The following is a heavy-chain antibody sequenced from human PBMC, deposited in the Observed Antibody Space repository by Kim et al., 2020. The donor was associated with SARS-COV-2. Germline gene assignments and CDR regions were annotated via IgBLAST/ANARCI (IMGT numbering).Heavy chain of an antibody. CDR3: AKDSRITMIVVVSHYGM. V-gene: IGHV3-30*18. Sequence: GGSLRLSCAASGFTFSSYGMHWVRQAPGKGLEWVAVISYDGSNKYYADSVKGRFTISRDNSKNTLYLQMNSRRAEDTAVYYCAKDSRITMIVVVSHYGM. J-gene: IGHJ6*01. D-gene: IGHD3-22*01. CDR1: GFTFSSYG. CDR2: ISYDGSNK.